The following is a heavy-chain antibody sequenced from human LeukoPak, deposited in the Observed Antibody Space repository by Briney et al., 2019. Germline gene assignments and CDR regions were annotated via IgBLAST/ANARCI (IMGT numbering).Heavy chain of an antibody. Sequence: GESLQISCKGSGYSFTSYWIGWVRQMPGKGLEWMGIIYPGDSDTRYSPSFQGQVTISADKSISTAYLQWSSLKASDTAMYYCARPYCSSTSCHTNWCDPWGQGTLVTVSS. CDR2: IYPGDSDT. J-gene: IGHJ5*02. D-gene: IGHD2-2*01. CDR3: ARPYCSSTSCHTNWCDP. V-gene: IGHV5-51*01. CDR1: GYSFTSYW.